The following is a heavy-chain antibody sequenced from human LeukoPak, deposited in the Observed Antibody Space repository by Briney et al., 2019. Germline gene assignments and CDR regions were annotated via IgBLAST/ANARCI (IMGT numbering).Heavy chain of an antibody. D-gene: IGHD5-12*01. Sequence: GSVKVSCKASGYTFTSYYMHWVRQAPGEGREGMGVINPSERITSYAQKCQGRPTITRDPSTRTVYIELSSLRSEDTIVYYCARRSSGYDLVYWGQGTLVTVPP. V-gene: IGHV1-46*01. CDR1: GYTFTSYY. CDR2: INPSERIT. CDR3: ARRSSGYDLVY. J-gene: IGHJ4*02.